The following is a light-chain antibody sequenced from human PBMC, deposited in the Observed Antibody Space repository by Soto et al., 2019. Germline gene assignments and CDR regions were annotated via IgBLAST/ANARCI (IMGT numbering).Light chain of an antibody. CDR3: QQYDNWPSAT. CDR2: GTS. CDR1: QSVGRS. V-gene: IGKV3-15*01. J-gene: IGKJ4*01. Sequence: IVVTQSPATLSLSPGERATLSCRASQSVGRSLAWYQQKPGQAPGLLIYGTSARATGIPATFSGSASATELTITISSLQSEDFAIYYCQQYDNWPSATFGRGTKVDI.